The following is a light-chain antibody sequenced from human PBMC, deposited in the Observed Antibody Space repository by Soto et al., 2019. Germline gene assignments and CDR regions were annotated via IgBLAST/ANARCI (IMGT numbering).Light chain of an antibody. CDR2: GAS. Sequence: PGERATLSCRASQSTSRHLAWYQQKHGQAPRLLIYGASSRAIGIPYRFSGSGSGTDFTLTISRLEPEDFAVYYCQQYGGSPLNFGQGTRLEIK. CDR1: QSTSRH. V-gene: IGKV3-20*01. CDR3: QQYGGSPLN. J-gene: IGKJ5*01.